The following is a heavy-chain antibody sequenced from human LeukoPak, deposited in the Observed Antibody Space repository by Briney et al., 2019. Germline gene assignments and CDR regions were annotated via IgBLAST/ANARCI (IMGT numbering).Heavy chain of an antibody. V-gene: IGHV3-43*02. J-gene: IGHJ6*02. Sequence: GGSLRLSCAASGLTFSNFAMSWVRQAPGKGLEWVSLISGDGGSTYYADSVKGRFTISRDNSKNSLYLQMNSLRTEDTALYYCAKDIAVAGDYYGMDVWGQGTTVTVSS. CDR2: ISGDGGST. D-gene: IGHD6-19*01. CDR3: AKDIAVAGDYYGMDV. CDR1: GLTFSNFA.